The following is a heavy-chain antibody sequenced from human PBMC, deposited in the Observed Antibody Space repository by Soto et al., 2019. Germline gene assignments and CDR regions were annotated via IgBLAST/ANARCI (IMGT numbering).Heavy chain of an antibody. D-gene: IGHD6-13*01. J-gene: IGHJ5*02. CDR3: TRDASRDSSARGWFDP. CDR2: ISSNSAYI. V-gene: IGHV3-21*01. Sequence: PGGSLRLSCAASGFTFGSFTISLFRHSPWKGLEWVSTISSNSAYIYYTDALRGRFTISRDNAKNSLHLQMNSLRAEDTAVYYCTRDASRDSSARGWFDPWGPGTLVTVSS. CDR1: GFTFGSFT.